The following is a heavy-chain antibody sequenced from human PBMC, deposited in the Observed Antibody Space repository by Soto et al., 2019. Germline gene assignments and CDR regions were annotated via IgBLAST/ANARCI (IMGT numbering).Heavy chain of an antibody. Sequence: SETLSLTCTVSGGSINSGGYYWSWIRQHPGKGLEWIGDIYYRGSTNYNPSLKSRVTISIDTSKNQFSLKLSSVTAADTAVYYCARAQTFFGIITVFDNWGHGTLVTVSS. V-gene: IGHV4-31*03. CDR1: GGSINSGGYY. CDR3: ARAQTFFGIITVFDN. D-gene: IGHD3-3*01. J-gene: IGHJ4*01. CDR2: IYYRGST.